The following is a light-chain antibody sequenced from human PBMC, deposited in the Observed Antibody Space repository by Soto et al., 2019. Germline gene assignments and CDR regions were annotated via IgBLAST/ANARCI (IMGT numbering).Light chain of an antibody. Sequence: DIQMTQSPSTLSASVGDRVTITCRASQSISSWLAWYQQKPGKAPKLLIYKTSNLESGGPSRFSGRGSWTEFSLTISSLQPDDFATYYCQQYKSFSLTFGGGTRVEVK. CDR1: QSISSW. V-gene: IGKV1-5*03. J-gene: IGKJ4*01. CDR2: KTS. CDR3: QQYKSFSLT.